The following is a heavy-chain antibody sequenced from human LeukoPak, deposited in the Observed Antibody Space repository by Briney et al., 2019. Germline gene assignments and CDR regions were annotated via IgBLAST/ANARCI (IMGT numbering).Heavy chain of an antibody. CDR3: AREGRGSSADAFDI. V-gene: IGHV3-13*01. CDR1: GFTFSSYE. Sequence: PGGSLRLSCAASGFTFSSYEMHWVRQVAGKGLEWVSAVGIVGDTFYSGSVKGRFTIFRENTENSLFLQMNSLRAGDTAVYYCAREGRGSSADAFDIWGQGTMVTVSS. CDR2: VGIVGDT. D-gene: IGHD3-16*01. J-gene: IGHJ3*02.